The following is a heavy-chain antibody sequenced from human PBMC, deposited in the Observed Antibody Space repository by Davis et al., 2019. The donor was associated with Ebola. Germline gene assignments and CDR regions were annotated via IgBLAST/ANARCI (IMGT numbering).Heavy chain of an antibody. D-gene: IGHD1-7*01. V-gene: IGHV3-33*01. J-gene: IGHJ4*02. Sequence: PGRSLKISCAASGFTFSSYGMHWVRQAPGKGLEWVAVIWYDGSNKYYADSVKGRFTISRDNSKNTLYLQMNSLRAEDTAVYYCARVDRTGTPDYWGQGTLVTVSS. CDR3: ARVDRTGTPDY. CDR1: GFTFSSYG. CDR2: IWYDGSNK.